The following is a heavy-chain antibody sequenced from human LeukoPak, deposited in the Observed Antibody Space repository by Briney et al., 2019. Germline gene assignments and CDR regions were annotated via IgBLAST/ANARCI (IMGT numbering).Heavy chain of an antibody. J-gene: IGHJ4*02. Sequence: SETLSLTCTVSGGSIRSYHWSWIRQPAGKGLEWIGRIYTSGSTNYNPSLKSRVTMSVDTSKNQFSLKLSSVTAADTAVYYCARSNYFYDSSGPFDYWGQGTLVTVSS. CDR2: IYTSGST. CDR1: GGSIRSYH. CDR3: ARSNYFYDSSGPFDY. D-gene: IGHD3-22*01. V-gene: IGHV4-4*07.